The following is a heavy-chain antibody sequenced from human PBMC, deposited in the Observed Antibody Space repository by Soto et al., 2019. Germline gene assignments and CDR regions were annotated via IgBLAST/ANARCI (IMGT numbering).Heavy chain of an antibody. Sequence: QVQLQESGPGLVKPSQTLSLTCTVSGGSISSGDYYWSWIRQPPGKGLEWIGYIYYSGSTYYNPSIKRRVTXXGXTXXHQFSLKLSSVTAADTAVYYCARNAAGRDGYLNAYWGQGTLVTVSS. CDR3: ARNAAGRDGYLNAY. D-gene: IGHD5-12*01. V-gene: IGHV4-30-4*01. CDR2: IYYSGST. CDR1: GGSISSGDYY. J-gene: IGHJ4*02.